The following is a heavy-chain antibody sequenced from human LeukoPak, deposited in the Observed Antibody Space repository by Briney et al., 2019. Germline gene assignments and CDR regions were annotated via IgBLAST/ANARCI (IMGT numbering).Heavy chain of an antibody. D-gene: IGHD3-10*01. Sequence: GGSLRLSCAASGFTFSSYAMHWVRQAPGKGLEWVAVISYDGSNKYYADSVKGRFTISRDNSKNTLYLQMNSLRAEDTAVYYCTGNYYGSGSYADFDYWGQGTLVTVSS. CDR2: ISYDGSNK. V-gene: IGHV3-30*04. CDR3: TGNYYGSGSYADFDY. J-gene: IGHJ4*02. CDR1: GFTFSSYA.